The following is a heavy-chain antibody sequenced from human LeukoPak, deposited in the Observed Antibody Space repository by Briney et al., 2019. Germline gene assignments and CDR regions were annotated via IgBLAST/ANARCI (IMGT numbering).Heavy chain of an antibody. J-gene: IGHJ4*02. V-gene: IGHV4-59*01. CDR1: GGSISSYF. CDR3: ARGYYDILSGYQFDL. Sequence: PSETLSLTCTVSGGSISSYFWSWVRQPPGKGLEWIGYISYSGSTNYNPSLKSRLTISVDTSKNQFPLKLSSVTAADTAVYYCARGYYDILSGYQFDLWGQGTLVTVSS. D-gene: IGHD3-9*01. CDR2: ISYSGST.